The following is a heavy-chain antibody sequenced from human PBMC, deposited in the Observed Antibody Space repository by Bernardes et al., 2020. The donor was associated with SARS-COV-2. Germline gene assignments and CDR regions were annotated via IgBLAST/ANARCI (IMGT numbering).Heavy chain of an antibody. CDR2: IYYSGNT. CDR3: ARDHATVGGGPRWFDP. D-gene: IGHD4-17*01. V-gene: IGHV4-30-2*06. J-gene: IGHJ5*02. CDR1: GGSMSTGTFS. Sequence: SETLSLTCTVSGGSMSTGTFSWSWIRQSPGEGLQWIGYIYYSGNTYYNPSLKGRVVISVDKSKNQFSLTLTSVTAADTAIYYCARDHATVGGGPRWFDPWGQGIRVTVSS.